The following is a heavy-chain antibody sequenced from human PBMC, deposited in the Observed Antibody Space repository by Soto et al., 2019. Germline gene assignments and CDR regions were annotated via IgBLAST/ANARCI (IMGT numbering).Heavy chain of an antibody. CDR1: GFTFDDYA. J-gene: IGHJ4*02. D-gene: IGHD6-6*01. CDR2: ISCNSGSI. Sequence: GGSLRLSCAASGFTFDDYAMHWVRQAPGKGLEWVSGISCNSGSIDYADSVKGRFTISRDNAKNSLYLQMNSLRAEDTAVYYCAKDLYSSSFPSYFDNWGQGALVTVSS. CDR3: AKDLYSSSFPSYFDN. V-gene: IGHV3-9*01.